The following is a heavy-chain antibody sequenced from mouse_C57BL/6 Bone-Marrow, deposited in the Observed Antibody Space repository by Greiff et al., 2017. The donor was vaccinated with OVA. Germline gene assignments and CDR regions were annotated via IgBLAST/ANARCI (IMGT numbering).Heavy chain of an antibody. CDR3: ARGEPYDGSPYFDY. V-gene: IGHV1-42*01. D-gene: IGHD2-3*01. CDR1: GYSFTGYY. CDR2: INPSTGGT. J-gene: IGHJ2*01. Sequence: EVQLQQSGPELVKPGASVKISCKASGYSFTGYYMNWVKQSPEKSLEWIGEINPSTGGTTYNQKFKAKATLTVDKSSSTAYMQLKSLTSEDSAVYYCARGEPYDGSPYFDYWGQGTTLTVSS.